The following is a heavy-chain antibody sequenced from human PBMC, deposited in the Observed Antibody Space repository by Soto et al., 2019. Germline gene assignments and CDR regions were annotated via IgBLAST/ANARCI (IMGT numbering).Heavy chain of an antibody. Sequence: PGGSLRLSCAASGFTFSTYGMQWVRQAPGKGLEWVAVISYDGSNKYYADSVKGRFTISRDNSKNTLYLQMNSLRAEDTAVYYCAKDSGGGSPGGMDVWGQGTTVTVSS. CDR3: AKDSGGGSPGGMDV. V-gene: IGHV3-30*18. J-gene: IGHJ6*02. CDR2: ISYDGSNK. CDR1: GFTFSTYG. D-gene: IGHD2-15*01.